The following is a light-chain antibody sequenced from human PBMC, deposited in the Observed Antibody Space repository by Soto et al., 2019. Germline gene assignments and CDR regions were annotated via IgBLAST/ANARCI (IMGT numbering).Light chain of an antibody. Sequence: EIVLTQSPGTLSSSPGERATLSCRASQSVSSSYLAWYQQKPGQAPRLLIYGASSRATGIPDRFSGSGSGTDFTLTISRLELEDFAVYYCQQYGSSPLAFGQGTKVEIK. J-gene: IGKJ1*01. CDR2: GAS. V-gene: IGKV3-20*01. CDR1: QSVSSSY. CDR3: QQYGSSPLA.